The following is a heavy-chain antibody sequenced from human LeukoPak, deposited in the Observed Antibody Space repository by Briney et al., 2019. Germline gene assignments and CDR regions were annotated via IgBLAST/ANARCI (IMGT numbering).Heavy chain of an antibody. V-gene: IGHV3-23*01. CDR3: AKSRITMVRGVITNFDY. CDR2: ISGSGGST. J-gene: IGHJ4*02. Sequence: AGSQRLSCAASGFTFSSYAMSWVRQAPGKGLEWVSAISGSGGSTYYADSVKGRFTISRDNPKNTLYLQMNSLRAEDTAVYYCAKSRITMVRGVITNFDYWGQGTLVTVSS. CDR1: GFTFSSYA. D-gene: IGHD3-10*01.